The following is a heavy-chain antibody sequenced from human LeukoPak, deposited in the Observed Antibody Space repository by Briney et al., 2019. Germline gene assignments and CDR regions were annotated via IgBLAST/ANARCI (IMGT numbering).Heavy chain of an antibody. J-gene: IGHJ6*02. V-gene: IGHV4-59*01. Sequence: SETLSLTCTVSGGSISSYYWSWIRQPPGKGLEWIGYIYYSGSTNYNPSLKSRVTISVDTSKNQFSLKLSSVTAADTAVYYCARDGAAAVLWGRGTTVTVS. D-gene: IGHD6-13*01. CDR1: GGSISSYY. CDR3: ARDGAAAVL. CDR2: IYYSGST.